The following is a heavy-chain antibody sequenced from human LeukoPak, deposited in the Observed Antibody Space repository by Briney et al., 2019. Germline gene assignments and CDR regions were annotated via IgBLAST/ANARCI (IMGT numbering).Heavy chain of an antibody. CDR3: ARASVLLSADY. D-gene: IGHD3-16*01. J-gene: IGHJ4*02. V-gene: IGHV4-59*01. Sequence: PSETLSLTCTVSGGSITSSFYWSWIRQSPGKGLEWIGYIYNSGGTKYNPSLKSRLTISVDTSKNQFSLNLSSVTAADTAVYYCARASVLLSADYWGQGTLVTVPS. CDR2: IYNSGGT. CDR1: GGSITSSFY.